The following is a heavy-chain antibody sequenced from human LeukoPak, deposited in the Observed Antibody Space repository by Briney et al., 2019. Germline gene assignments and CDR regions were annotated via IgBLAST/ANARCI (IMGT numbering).Heavy chain of an antibody. CDR3: ARWGRYDFWSGYYFDY. D-gene: IGHD3-3*01. J-gene: IGHJ4*02. CDR2: IYPGDSDT. CDR1: GYSFTSYW. Sequence: GESLKISCKGSGYSFTSYWIGWVRQMPGKGLERMGIIYPGDSDTRYSPSFQGQVTISADRSISTAYLQWSSLKASDTAMYYCARWGRYDFWSGYYFDYWGQGTLVTVSS. V-gene: IGHV5-51*01.